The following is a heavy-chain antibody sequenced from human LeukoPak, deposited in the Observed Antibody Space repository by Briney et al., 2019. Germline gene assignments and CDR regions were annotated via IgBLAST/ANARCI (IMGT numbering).Heavy chain of an antibody. CDR3: TRLDLSGSDY. CDR1: GYTFGSYD. Sequence: ASVKVSCKASGYTFGSYDITWVRQAPGQGLEWMGWISTYSGNTNYAQNLQGRVTMTTDTSTSTAYMELRSLSSDDTAMYYCTRLDLSGSDYWGQGTLVTVSS. V-gene: IGHV1-18*01. D-gene: IGHD6-19*01. CDR2: ISTYSGNT. J-gene: IGHJ4*02.